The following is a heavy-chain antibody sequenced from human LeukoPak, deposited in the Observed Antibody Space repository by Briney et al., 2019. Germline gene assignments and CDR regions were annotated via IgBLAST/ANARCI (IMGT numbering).Heavy chain of an antibody. CDR1: GASISSYY. D-gene: IGHD6-13*01. J-gene: IGHJ3*01. Sequence: NSSETLSLTCAVSGASISSYYWSWIRQPPGKGLEWIAYVHYSEGTNYNPSLESRVTISFDTSKIQFSLELRSVTAADTAVYYCARDRRRDLVHAFDLWGQGTMVTVSS. V-gene: IGHV4-59*01. CDR2: VHYSEGT. CDR3: ARDRRRDLVHAFDL.